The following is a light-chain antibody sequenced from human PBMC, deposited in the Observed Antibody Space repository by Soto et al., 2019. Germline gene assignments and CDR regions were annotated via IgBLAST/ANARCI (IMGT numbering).Light chain of an antibody. CDR1: QSISIY. CDR2: AAS. V-gene: IGKV1-39*01. Sequence: IQMTQSPSSLSASVRDTVTISCRASQSISIYLNWYQQRPGKALKLLSDAASSLQSGVPSRCSGSGSGTDFTLTIISLQPEDFSTYYCQQSYSTPWTFGQGTKVDIK. CDR3: QQSYSTPWT. J-gene: IGKJ1*01.